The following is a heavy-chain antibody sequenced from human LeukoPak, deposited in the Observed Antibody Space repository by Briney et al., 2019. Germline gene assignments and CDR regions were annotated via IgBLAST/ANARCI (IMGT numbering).Heavy chain of an antibody. CDR3: ARDRPKKAAIVVVPAATNWFDP. V-gene: IGHV4-4*07. J-gene: IGHJ5*02. Sequence: SETLSLTCTVSGGSISSYYWSWIRQPAGKGLEWIGRIYTSGSTNYNPSLKSRVTMSVDTSKNQFSLKLSSVTAADTAVYYCARDRPKKAAIVVVPAATNWFDPWGQGTLVTVSS. D-gene: IGHD2-2*01. CDR1: GGSISSYY. CDR2: IYTSGST.